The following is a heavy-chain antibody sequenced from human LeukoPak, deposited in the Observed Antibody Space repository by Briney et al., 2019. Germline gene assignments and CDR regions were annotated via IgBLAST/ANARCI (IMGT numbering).Heavy chain of an antibody. D-gene: IGHD4-11*01. CDR2: IKRDGREK. CDR3: ARDPGDYSNYETHYYMDV. V-gene: IGHV3-7*01. J-gene: IGHJ6*03. Sequence: PSETLSLTCAVYGGSFSGHYWRWIRQPPGKGLEWVANIKRDGREKYYMGSVKGRFTISRHNAKNSLYMQMNRQRAEDTAVYYCARDPGDYSNYETHYYMDVWGKGTTVTVSS. CDR1: GGSFSGHY.